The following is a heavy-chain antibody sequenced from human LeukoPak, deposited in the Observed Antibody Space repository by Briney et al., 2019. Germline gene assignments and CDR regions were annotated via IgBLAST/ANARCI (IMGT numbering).Heavy chain of an antibody. CDR1: GFTFSSYE. V-gene: IGHV3-48*03. Sequence: PGGSLRLSCAASGFTFSSYETNWVRQAPGKGLEWVSYISSSGSTIYYADSVKGRFTISRDNAKNSLYLQMNSLRAEDTAVYYCAKLGITMIGGVWGKGTTVTISS. CDR2: ISSSGSTI. D-gene: IGHD3-10*02. CDR3: AKLGITMIGGV. J-gene: IGHJ6*04.